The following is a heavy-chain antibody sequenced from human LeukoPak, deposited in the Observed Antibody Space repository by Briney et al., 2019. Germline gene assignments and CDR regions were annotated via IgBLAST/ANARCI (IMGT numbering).Heavy chain of an antibody. J-gene: IGHJ4*02. CDR3: ARRLGSIAAEDH. D-gene: IGHD6-13*01. V-gene: IGHV4-39*07. Sequence: SETLSLTCTVSGGSISSSSYYWGWIRQPPGKGLEWIGSIYYSGSTYYNPSLKSRVTISVDTSKNQFSLKLSSVTAADTAVYYCARRLGSIAAEDHWGQGTLVTVSS. CDR2: IYYSGST. CDR1: GGSISSSSYY.